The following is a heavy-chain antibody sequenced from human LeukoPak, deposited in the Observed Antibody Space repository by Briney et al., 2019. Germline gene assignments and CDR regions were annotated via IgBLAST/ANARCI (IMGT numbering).Heavy chain of an antibody. Sequence: GGSLRLSCAASGFTFGSCAMSWVRQAPGKGLEWVSAISGNGVGTYYADSVKGRFTISRDNLKNILYLQMNSLGAEDTAIYYCAKDPSNWSYYFHFWGQGTLVTVSS. D-gene: IGHD1-20*01. CDR2: ISGNGVGT. CDR1: GFTFGSCA. CDR3: AKDPSNWSYYFHF. V-gene: IGHV3-23*01. J-gene: IGHJ4*02.